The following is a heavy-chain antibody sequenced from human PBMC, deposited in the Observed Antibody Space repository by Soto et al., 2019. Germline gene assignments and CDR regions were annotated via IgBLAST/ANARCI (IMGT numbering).Heavy chain of an antibody. CDR3: ARTLYGDNVDY. V-gene: IGHV1-8*01. D-gene: IGHD4-17*01. CDR2: MNPNSGNT. J-gene: IGHJ4*02. CDR1: GYTFTSYD. Sequence: QVQLVQSGAEVKKPGASVKVSCKASGYTFTSYDINWVRQATGQGLEWMGWMNPNSGNTGYGQKFQGGXTXTXXTSLSTAYMELSSLRSEDTAVYYCARTLYGDNVDYWGQGTLVTVSS.